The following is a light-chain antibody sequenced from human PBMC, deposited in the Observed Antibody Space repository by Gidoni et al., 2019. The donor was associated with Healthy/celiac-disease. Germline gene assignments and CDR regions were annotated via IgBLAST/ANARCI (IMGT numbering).Light chain of an antibody. CDR2: GAS. CDR1: QSVSSN. Sequence: EIVMTQSPATLSVSPGERATLSCRASQSVSSNLAWYQQKPGQAPRLLIYGASPMATGIPARFSGSGSGTEFTLTISSLQSEDFAVYYCQQYNNWPLTFGGGTKVEIK. V-gene: IGKV3-15*01. CDR3: QQYNNWPLT. J-gene: IGKJ4*01.